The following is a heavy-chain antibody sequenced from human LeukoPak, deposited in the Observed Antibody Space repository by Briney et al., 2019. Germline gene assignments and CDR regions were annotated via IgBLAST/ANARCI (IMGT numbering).Heavy chain of an antibody. CDR1: GFTFSSYA. V-gene: IGHV3-23*01. D-gene: IGHD3-3*01. J-gene: IGHJ6*03. CDR2: ISGSGGST. CDR3: AKEVWSGYYTDYYYYMDV. Sequence: GGSLRLSCAASGFTFSSYAMSWVRQAPGKGLEWVSAISGSGGSTYYADSVKGRFTISRDNSKNTLYLQMNSLRAEDTAVYYYAKEVWSGYYTDYYYYMDVWGKGTTVTVSS.